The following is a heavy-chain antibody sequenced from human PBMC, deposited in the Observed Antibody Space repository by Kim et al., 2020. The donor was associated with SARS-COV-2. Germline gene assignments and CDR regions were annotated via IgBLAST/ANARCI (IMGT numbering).Heavy chain of an antibody. Sequence: ASVKVSCKASGYTFTSYGISWVRQAPGQGLEWMGWISAYNGNTNYAQKLQGRVTMTTDTSMSTAYMELRSLRSDDTAVYYCAREGTYYYDSSGYPFDYWGQGTLVTVSS. J-gene: IGHJ4*02. D-gene: IGHD3-22*01. CDR2: ISAYNGNT. CDR1: GYTFTSYG. CDR3: AREGTYYYDSSGYPFDY. V-gene: IGHV1-18*01.